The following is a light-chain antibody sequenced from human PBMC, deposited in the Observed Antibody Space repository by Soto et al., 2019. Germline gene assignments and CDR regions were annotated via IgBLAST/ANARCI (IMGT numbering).Light chain of an antibody. V-gene: IGKV3-11*01. J-gene: IGKJ1*01. Sequence: LTQCPSPLSLSPGERATLACRPSQSVXSYLDWYQRKPGQAPRPLXDNASNSAKGSPASFSGSGSGTDFTRTISSRDPDDCSCYYWQQRSNGPWTVGQGTKVEIK. CDR2: NAS. CDR3: QQRSNGPWT. CDR1: QSVXSY.